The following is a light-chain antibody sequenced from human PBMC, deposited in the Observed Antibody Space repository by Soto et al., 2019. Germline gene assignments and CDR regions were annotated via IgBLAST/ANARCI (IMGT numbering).Light chain of an antibody. Sequence: QSVLTQPRSVSGSPGQSVTISCTGTSSDVGGYNYVSWYQQHPGKAPKLMIYDVSNRPSGVPNRFSGSKSGNTASLTISGLQAEDEADYYCSSYTGSSTPYVFGTGTKVTV. CDR3: SSYTGSSTPYV. V-gene: IGLV2-14*03. CDR1: SSDVGGYNY. J-gene: IGLJ1*01. CDR2: DVS.